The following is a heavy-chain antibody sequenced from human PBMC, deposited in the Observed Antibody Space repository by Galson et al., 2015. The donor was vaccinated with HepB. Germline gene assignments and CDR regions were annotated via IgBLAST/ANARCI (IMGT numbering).Heavy chain of an antibody. D-gene: IGHD4-23*01. CDR3: AKDISYGGNSFDY. CDR2: ISWNSGSI. J-gene: IGHJ4*02. CDR1: GFTFDDYA. Sequence: SLRLSCAASGFTFDDYAMHWVRQPPGKGLEWVSGISWNSGSIKYTDSVKGRFTISRDNAKNSLYLQMNSLRAEDTALYYCAKDISYGGNSFDYWGQGTLVTVPS. V-gene: IGHV3-9*01.